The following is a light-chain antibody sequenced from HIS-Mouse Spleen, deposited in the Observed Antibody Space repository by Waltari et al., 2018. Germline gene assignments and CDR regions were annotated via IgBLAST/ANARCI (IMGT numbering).Light chain of an antibody. CDR1: PSVSSSY. Sequence: EIVLTQSPGTLSLSPGERATLSCRASPSVSSSYLTWYQQKPGQAPRLLINGSCSRATGIPDRFSGSVYETDYTLTISRLEPEDFAVYYCQQYGSSPLTFGGGTKVEIK. CDR3: QQYGSSPLT. J-gene: IGKJ4*01. CDR2: GSC. V-gene: IGKV3-20*01.